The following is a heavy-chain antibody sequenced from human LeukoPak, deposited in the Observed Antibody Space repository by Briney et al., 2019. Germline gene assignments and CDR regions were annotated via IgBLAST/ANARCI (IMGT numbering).Heavy chain of an antibody. J-gene: IGHJ4*02. D-gene: IGHD1-26*01. Sequence: GGSLRLSCAASGFTFSSYAMHWVRQAPGKGLEWVAVISYDGSNKYYADSVRGRFTISRDNSKNTLYLQMNSLRAEDTAVYYCASGPAGAAGYWGQGTLVTVSS. V-gene: IGHV3-30*14. CDR3: ASGPAGAAGY. CDR2: ISYDGSNK. CDR1: GFTFSSYA.